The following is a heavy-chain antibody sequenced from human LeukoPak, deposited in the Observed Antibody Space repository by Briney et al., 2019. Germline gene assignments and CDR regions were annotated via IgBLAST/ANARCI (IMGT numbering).Heavy chain of an antibody. Sequence: GGSLRLSCAPSGFTFSNAWMSWVRQAPGKGLEWVGRIKSKTDGGTTDYAAPVKGRFTISRDDSKNTLYLQMNSLKTEDTAVYYCTTDNYDSSGYYQYYFDYWGQGTLVTVSS. CDR2: IKSKTDGGTT. J-gene: IGHJ4*02. CDR3: TTDNYDSSGYYQYYFDY. CDR1: GFTFSNAW. V-gene: IGHV3-15*01. D-gene: IGHD3-22*01.